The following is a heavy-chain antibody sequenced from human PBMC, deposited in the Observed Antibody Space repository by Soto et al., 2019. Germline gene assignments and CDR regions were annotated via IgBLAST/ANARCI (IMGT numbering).Heavy chain of an antibody. CDR3: AKGQSTYYDFWSRYYDWFDP. CDR2: ISGSGGST. J-gene: IGHJ5*02. V-gene: IGHV3-23*01. CDR1: GFTFSNYA. D-gene: IGHD3-3*01. Sequence: LRLSCAASGFTFSNYAMSWVRQAPGKGLEWISTISGSGGSTYYADSVKGRFTISRDNSKNTLYLQMNSLRAEDTAVYYCAKGQSTYYDFWSRYYDWFDPWGQGTLVTVSS.